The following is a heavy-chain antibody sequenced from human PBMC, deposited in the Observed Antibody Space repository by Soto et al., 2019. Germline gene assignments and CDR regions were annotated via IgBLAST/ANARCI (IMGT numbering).Heavy chain of an antibody. CDR1: GFTFSDYY. D-gene: IGHD5-12*01. Sequence: QVQLVESGGGLVKPGGSLRLSCAASGFTFSDYYMTWIRQAPGKGLEYISYISGSGTTKYHADSVKGRFTISRDNAKNSLYLQMNSLRAEDTAVYYCARGGYSGYVIYWGQGPLVTVSS. CDR3: ARGGYSGYVIY. V-gene: IGHV3-11*01. J-gene: IGHJ4*02. CDR2: ISGSGTTK.